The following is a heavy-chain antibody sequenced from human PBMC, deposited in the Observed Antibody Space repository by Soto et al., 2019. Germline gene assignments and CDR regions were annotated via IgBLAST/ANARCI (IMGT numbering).Heavy chain of an antibody. D-gene: IGHD3-9*01. CDR3: ARGQFNILTGYYIDF. V-gene: IGHV4-61*08. Sequence: SETLSLTCAVSGGSISSGGYSWSWIRQPPGKGLEWIGYIYYSGNTNYNPSLKSRVTISADTSKNEFSLRLRSVTTADTAVYYCARGQFNILTGYYIDFWGQGTLVTVSS. CDR2: IYYSGNT. J-gene: IGHJ4*02. CDR1: GGSISSGGYS.